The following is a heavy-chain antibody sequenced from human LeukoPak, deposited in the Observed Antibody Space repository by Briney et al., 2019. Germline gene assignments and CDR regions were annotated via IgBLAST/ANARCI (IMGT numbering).Heavy chain of an antibody. CDR1: GFTFNNYA. Sequence: SGGSLRLSCAASGFTFNNYAMAWVRQAPGKGLEWVSCISGSGGSTFYSVKGRFTISRDNSKNTLFLQMNILRAEDTAIYYCAKAGEYCPDGSCYSENYYFDYWGQGTLVTVSS. V-gene: IGHV3-23*01. J-gene: IGHJ4*02. CDR3: AKAGEYCPDGSCYSENYYFDY. CDR2: ISGSGGST. D-gene: IGHD2-15*01.